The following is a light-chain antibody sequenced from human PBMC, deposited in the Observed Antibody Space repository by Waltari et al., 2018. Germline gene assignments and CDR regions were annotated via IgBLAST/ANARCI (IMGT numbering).Light chain of an antibody. CDR2: MGS. Sequence: DFVMTQSPLSLPVTPGEPASIYCRSSQNLLHSNGYNYLDWYLQKPGQSPKLLIYMGSNLASGVPDRFSGSGSGTDFTLKISRVEAEDVGVYYCMQPLQTPWTFGQGTKVEIK. J-gene: IGKJ1*01. V-gene: IGKV2-28*01. CDR3: MQPLQTPWT. CDR1: QNLLHSNGYNY.